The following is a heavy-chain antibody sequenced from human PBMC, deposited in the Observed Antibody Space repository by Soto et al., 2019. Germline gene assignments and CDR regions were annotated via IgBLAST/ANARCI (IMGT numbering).Heavy chain of an antibody. CDR2: IFYSGST. J-gene: IGHJ5*02. CDR1: GGSISSGDYY. Sequence: SSETLSLTCTVSGGSISSGDYYWSWIRQPPGKGLEWIGYIFYSGSTYYNPSLKSRVSISVDTSKNQFSLKLSSVTAADTAVYYCARAVLQLDPWGQGTLVTVSS. D-gene: IGHD3-10*01. CDR3: ARAVLQLDP. V-gene: IGHV4-30-4*01.